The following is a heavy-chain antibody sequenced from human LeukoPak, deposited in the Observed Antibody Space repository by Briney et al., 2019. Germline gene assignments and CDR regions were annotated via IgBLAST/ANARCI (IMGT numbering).Heavy chain of an antibody. CDR2: ISNDGSNK. CDR3: ARGRDGYNWIDY. CDR1: GFTFSSYG. Sequence: PGGSLRLSCVASGFTFSSYGMHWVRQAPGKGLEWVAVISNDGSNKYYADSVKGRFTISRDNSKNTLYLQMNSLRAEDTAVYYCARGRDGYNWIDYWGQGTLVTVSS. J-gene: IGHJ4*02. D-gene: IGHD5-24*01. V-gene: IGHV3-30*03.